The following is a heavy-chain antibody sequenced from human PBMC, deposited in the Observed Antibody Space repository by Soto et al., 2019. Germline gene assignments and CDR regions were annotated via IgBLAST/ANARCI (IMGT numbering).Heavy chain of an antibody. CDR3: ARNLDYYYGPGSGNGHGF. D-gene: IGHD3-10*01. Sequence: QVQLVQSGAEVKEPGDSVRVSCEASGYTFTAYYIHWVRPAPGQGLEWMGWINPKFGDTTYAQDFQGRVSMTRDMSINTVYMEFSRLTSDDTAIYYCARNLDYYYGPGSGNGHGFWGQGTTVTVFS. CDR1: GYTFTAYY. V-gene: IGHV1-2*02. CDR2: INPKFGDT. J-gene: IGHJ6*02.